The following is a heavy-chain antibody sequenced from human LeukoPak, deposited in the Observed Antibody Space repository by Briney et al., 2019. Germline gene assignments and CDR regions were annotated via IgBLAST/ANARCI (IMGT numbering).Heavy chain of an antibody. CDR3: ARHSSETYPAYFDF. Sequence: GESLKISCKASGYSFTRYLSGWVRQMPGKGLEWLGIIYVGNSHTRFSPSFQGQVTISVDKSINTAYLQWSSLKASDTAMYYCARHSSETYPAYFDFWGQRTLVTVSS. J-gene: IGHJ4*02. V-gene: IGHV5-51*01. CDR2: IYVGNSHT. D-gene: IGHD3-3*01. CDR1: GYSFTRYL.